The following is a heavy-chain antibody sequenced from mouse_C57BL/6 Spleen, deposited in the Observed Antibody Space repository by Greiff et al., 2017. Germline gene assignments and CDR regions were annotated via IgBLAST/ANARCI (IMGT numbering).Heavy chain of an antibody. CDR3: ARMDYYDGYRTWFAY. D-gene: IGHD2-3*01. CDR1: GYTFTSYW. V-gene: IGHV1-69*01. Sequence: VQLQQPGAELVMPGASVKLSCKASGYTFTSYWMHWVKQRPGQGLEWIGEIDPSDSYTNYNQKFKGKSTLTVDKSSSTAYMQLSSLTSEDSAVYYCARMDYYDGYRTWFAYWGQGTLVTVSA. J-gene: IGHJ3*01. CDR2: IDPSDSYT.